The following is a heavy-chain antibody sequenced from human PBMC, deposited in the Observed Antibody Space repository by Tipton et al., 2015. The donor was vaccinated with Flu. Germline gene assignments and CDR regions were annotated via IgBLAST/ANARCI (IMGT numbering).Heavy chain of an antibody. J-gene: IGHJ5*02. D-gene: IGHD4-11*01. Sequence: TLSLTCAVSGDSISSDYFWGWIRQPPGKGLEWIATIHRSGSTNYNSSLKSRVTISVDTSKNQFFLKMKSVAAADKAVYYCVRRDYSNYVSDPKSWFDPWGQGTLVTVSS. CDR2: IHRSGST. CDR3: VRRDYSNYVSDPKSWFDP. CDR1: GDSISSDYF. V-gene: IGHV4-38-2*01.